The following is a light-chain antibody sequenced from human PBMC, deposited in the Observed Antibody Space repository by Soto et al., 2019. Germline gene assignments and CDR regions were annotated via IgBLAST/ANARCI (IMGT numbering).Light chain of an antibody. CDR2: RNS. CDR3: AAWDDSLSGVV. J-gene: IGLJ2*01. Sequence: QSVLTQPHSASGTPGQRVTISCSGSTSNIESNYVYWYQQLPGTAPKLLIYRNSHRPSGVPDRFSGSKSGTSGSLVISGLRSEDEAYYYCAAWDDSLSGVVFGGGTKLTVL. V-gene: IGLV1-47*01. CDR1: TSNIESNY.